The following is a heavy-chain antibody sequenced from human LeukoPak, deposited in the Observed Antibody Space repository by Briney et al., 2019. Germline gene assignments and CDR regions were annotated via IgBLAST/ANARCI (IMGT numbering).Heavy chain of an antibody. CDR2: INHSGST. V-gene: IGHV4-34*01. J-gene: IGHJ4*02. CDR1: GGSFSGYY. Sequence: SETLSLTCAVHGGSFSGYYWSWIRQPPGKGLEWIGKINHSGSTNYNPSLKSRVTISVDTSKNQFSLKLSSVTAADTAVYYCARGRSYYYGSGSYYYFDYWGQGTLVTVSS. CDR3: ARGRSYYYGSGSYYYFDY. D-gene: IGHD3-10*01.